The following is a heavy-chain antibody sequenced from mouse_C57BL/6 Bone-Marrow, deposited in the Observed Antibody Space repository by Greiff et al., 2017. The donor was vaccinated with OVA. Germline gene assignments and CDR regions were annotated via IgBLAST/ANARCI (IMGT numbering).Heavy chain of an antibody. J-gene: IGHJ1*03. V-gene: IGHV1-76*01. Sequence: QVQLKESGAELVRPGASVKLSCKASGYTFTDYYINWVKQRPGQGLEWIARIYPGSGNTYYNEKFKGKATLTAEKSSSTAYMQLSSLTSEESAVYFCARGGYSKGYFDVWGTGTTVTVSS. CDR3: ARGGYSKGYFDV. CDR2: IYPGSGNT. D-gene: IGHD2-5*01. CDR1: GYTFTDYY.